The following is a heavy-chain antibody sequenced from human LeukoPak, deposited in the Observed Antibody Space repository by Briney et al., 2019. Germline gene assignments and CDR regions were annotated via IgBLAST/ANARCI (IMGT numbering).Heavy chain of an antibody. D-gene: IGHD2-21*01. Sequence: PGGSLRLSCAASGFTFDDYVMHWVRQAPGRVLEWVSLIRGDGVTTYYADSMRGRLTISRDNSENSLYLQMHSLRIEDTALYYCARGFPGDPPAFDYWGQGTLVTVSP. CDR2: IRGDGVTT. CDR1: GFTFDDYV. CDR3: ARGFPGDPPAFDY. J-gene: IGHJ4*02. V-gene: IGHV3-43*02.